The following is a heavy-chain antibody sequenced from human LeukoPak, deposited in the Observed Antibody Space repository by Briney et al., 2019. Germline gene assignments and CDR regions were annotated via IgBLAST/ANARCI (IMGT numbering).Heavy chain of an antibody. D-gene: IGHD3-22*01. V-gene: IGHV3-23*01. CDR2: ISGSGGST. CDR1: GFTFSSYA. J-gene: IGHJ4*02. CDR3: AKLRDFFDSSGQFDY. Sequence: GGSLRLSCAASGFTFSSYAMSWVRQAPGEGLEWVSAISGSGGSTYYADSVKGRFTISRDNSKNTLYLQMNSLRAEDTAIYYCAKLRDFFDSSGQFDYWGQGTLVTVSS.